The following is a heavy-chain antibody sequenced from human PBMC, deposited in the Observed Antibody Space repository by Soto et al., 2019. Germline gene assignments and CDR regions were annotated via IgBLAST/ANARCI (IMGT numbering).Heavy chain of an antibody. D-gene: IGHD5-18*01. CDR1: GFTFSGYG. J-gene: IGHJ6*02. Sequence: QVQLVESGGGVVQPGRSLRLSCAASGFTFSGYGMHWVRQAPGKVLEWVALISYDGSNKYYADSVKGRFTISRDNSNNTLYLQMNSLRAEDAAVYYCAKDKGPYSYGPYGMDVWGQGTTVTVSS. CDR3: AKDKGPYSYGPYGMDV. CDR2: ISYDGSNK. V-gene: IGHV3-30*18.